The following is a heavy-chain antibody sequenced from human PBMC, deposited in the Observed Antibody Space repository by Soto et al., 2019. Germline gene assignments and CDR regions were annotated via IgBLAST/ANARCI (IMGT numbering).Heavy chain of an antibody. CDR2: INPSGGST. D-gene: IGHD6-13*01. Sequence: ASVKVSCKASGYTFASNYMHWVRQAPGQGLEWMGIINPSGGSTSYAQKFQGRVTMTRDTSTSTVYMELSSLRSEDTAVYYCARVAAAPLYGMDVWRQGTTVTASS. J-gene: IGHJ6*01. CDR1: GYTFASNY. CDR3: ARVAAAPLYGMDV. V-gene: IGHV1-46*03.